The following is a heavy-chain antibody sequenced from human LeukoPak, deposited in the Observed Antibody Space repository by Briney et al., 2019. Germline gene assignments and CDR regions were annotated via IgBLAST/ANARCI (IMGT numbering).Heavy chain of an antibody. J-gene: IGHJ3*02. Sequence: GGSLRLSRAASGFTFSSYWMSWVRQAPGKGLEWVANIKQDGSEKYYVDSVKGRFTISRDNAKNSLYLQMNSLRAEDTAVYYCARDPNSDAFDIWGQGTMVTVSS. D-gene: IGHD4-23*01. CDR1: GFTFSSYW. CDR2: IKQDGSEK. CDR3: ARDPNSDAFDI. V-gene: IGHV3-7*01.